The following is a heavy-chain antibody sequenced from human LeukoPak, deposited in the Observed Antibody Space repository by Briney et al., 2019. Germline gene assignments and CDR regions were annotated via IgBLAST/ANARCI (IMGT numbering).Heavy chain of an antibody. V-gene: IGHV3-33*01. CDR3: ARDAARRGFDY. CDR1: GFTFSSYV. D-gene: IGHD6-6*01. Sequence: GGSLRLSCAASGFTFSSYVMHWVRQAPGKGLEWVAVIWYDGSNKYYADSVKGRFTISRDNSKNTLYLQMNSLRAEDTAAYYCARDAARRGFDYWGQGTLVTVSS. J-gene: IGHJ4*02. CDR2: IWYDGSNK.